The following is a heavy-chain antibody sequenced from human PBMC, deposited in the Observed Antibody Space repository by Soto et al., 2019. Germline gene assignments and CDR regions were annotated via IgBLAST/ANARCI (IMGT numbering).Heavy chain of an antibody. V-gene: IGHV3-23*01. CDR1: GFTFSNYA. CDR2: MSNSGSRT. D-gene: IGHD3-9*01. CDR3: AKAYFDILTGYFGDY. Sequence: VQLLESGGGLVQPGGSLRLSCAASGFTFSNYAMSWVRQAPGKGLEWDSGMSNSGSRTYYADSVKGRFIISRDNSKNTLYLQMNSLRPEDTAVYYCAKAYFDILTGYFGDYWGQGTLVSVSS. J-gene: IGHJ4*02.